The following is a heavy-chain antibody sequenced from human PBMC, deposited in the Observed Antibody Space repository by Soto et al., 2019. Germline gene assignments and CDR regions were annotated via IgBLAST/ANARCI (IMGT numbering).Heavy chain of an antibody. CDR2: IYYSGST. Sequence: SETLSLTCTVSGGSISSSRYYCGWIRQPPGKGLEWIGSIYYSGSTYYNPSLKSRVTISVDTSKNQFSLKLSSVTAADTAVYYCARRVGYCSGGSCEELYYWGQGTLVTVS. D-gene: IGHD2-15*01. V-gene: IGHV4-39*01. CDR3: ARRVGYCSGGSCEELYY. J-gene: IGHJ4*02. CDR1: GGSISSSRYY.